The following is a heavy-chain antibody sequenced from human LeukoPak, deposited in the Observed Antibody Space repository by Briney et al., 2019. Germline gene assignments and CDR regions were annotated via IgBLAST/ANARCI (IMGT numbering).Heavy chain of an antibody. CDR2: ISSSGSTI. Sequence: GGSLRLSCAASGFTFSNYEMNWVLQAPGKGLEWVSYISSSGSTIYYADSVKGRFTISRDNAKNSLYLQMNSLRAEDTAVYYCAQIYTYGSSQFDYWGQGTLVTVSS. CDR1: GFTFSNYE. J-gene: IGHJ4*02. V-gene: IGHV3-48*03. D-gene: IGHD5-18*01. CDR3: AQIYTYGSSQFDY.